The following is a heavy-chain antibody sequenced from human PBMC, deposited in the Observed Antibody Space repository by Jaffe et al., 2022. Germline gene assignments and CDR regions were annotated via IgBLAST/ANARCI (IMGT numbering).Heavy chain of an antibody. D-gene: IGHD4-17*01. Sequence: EVQLVESGGGLVQPGRSLRLSCAASGFTFDDYAMHWVRQAPGKGLEWVSGISWNSGSIGYADSVKGRFTISRDNAKNSLYLQMNSLRAEDTALYYCAKPPYGDNGNEYFQHWGQGTLVTVSS. CDR2: ISWNSGSI. J-gene: IGHJ1*01. CDR1: GFTFDDYA. CDR3: AKPPYGDNGNEYFQH. V-gene: IGHV3-9*01.